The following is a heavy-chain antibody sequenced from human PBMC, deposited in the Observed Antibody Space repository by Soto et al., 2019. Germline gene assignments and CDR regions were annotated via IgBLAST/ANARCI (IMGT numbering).Heavy chain of an antibody. V-gene: IGHV1-46*01. CDR3: AREGRDGYKKGPSDY. CDR1: GYTFTSYY. D-gene: IGHD5-12*01. J-gene: IGHJ4*02. Sequence: ASVKVSCKASGYTFTSYYMHWVRQAPGQGLEWMGIINPSGGSTSYAQKFQGRVTMTRDTSTSTVXXXXXXXRSEDTAVYYCAREGRDGYKKGPSDYWGQGTLVTVSS. CDR2: INPSGGST.